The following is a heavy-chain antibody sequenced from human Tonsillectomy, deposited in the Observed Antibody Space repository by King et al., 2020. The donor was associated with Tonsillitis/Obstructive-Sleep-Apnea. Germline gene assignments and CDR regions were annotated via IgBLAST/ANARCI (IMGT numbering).Heavy chain of an antibody. CDR1: GFTFSSYS. CDR3: VKSLSQGLAPHDC. J-gene: IGHJ4*02. Sequence: VQLVESGGGLVQPGGSLRISCSASGFTFSSYSMHWVRQAPGKGLEYVSGINNDGGYTPYADSVKGRFSISRDNSKNTLYLQMNSLRVEDTALYYCVKSLSQGLAPHDCWGRGILVTVSP. CDR2: INNDGGYT. V-gene: IGHV3-64D*06. D-gene: IGHD3-3*02.